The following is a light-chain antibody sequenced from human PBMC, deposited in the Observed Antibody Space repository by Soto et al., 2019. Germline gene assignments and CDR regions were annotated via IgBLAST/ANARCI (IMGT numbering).Light chain of an antibody. CDR2: EDN. V-gene: IGLV6-57*04. CDR1: SGSIASNY. J-gene: IGLJ2*01. CDR3: QSYDSSNHVV. Sequence: NFMLTQAHSVSESPGKTVTIACTRSSGSIASNYVQWYQQRPGSAPTTVIYEDNQRPSGVPDRFSGSIDSSSNSASLTISGLKIEDEADYYCQSYDSSNHVVFGGGTKVTVL.